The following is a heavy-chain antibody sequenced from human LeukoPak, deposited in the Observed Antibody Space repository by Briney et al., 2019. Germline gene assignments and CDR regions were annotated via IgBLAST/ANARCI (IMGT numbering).Heavy chain of an antibody. Sequence: GESLQISCKDSGDSFTSYWIGWVRHMPGKGLEWMGIIYPGDSHTRYSPSFQGQVTISADKSIGTAYLQWSSLKASDTAMYYCARLNLRNYADYWGQGTLVTVSS. D-gene: IGHD4-11*01. CDR1: GDSFTSYW. J-gene: IGHJ4*02. CDR3: ARLNLRNYADY. CDR2: IYPGDSHT. V-gene: IGHV5-51*01.